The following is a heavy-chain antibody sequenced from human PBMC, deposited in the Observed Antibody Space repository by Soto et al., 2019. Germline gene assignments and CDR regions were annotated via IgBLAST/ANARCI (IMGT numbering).Heavy chain of an antibody. D-gene: IGHD4-17*01. V-gene: IGHV3-21*01. Sequence: ESGGGLVKPGGSLRLSCAASGFTFSSYSMNWVRQAPGKGLEWVSSISSSSSYIYYADSVKGRFTISRDNAKNSLYLQMNSLRAEDTAVYYCARDRTDYGGNSGPYFDYWGQGTLVTVSS. J-gene: IGHJ4*02. CDR2: ISSSSSYI. CDR3: ARDRTDYGGNSGPYFDY. CDR1: GFTFSSYS.